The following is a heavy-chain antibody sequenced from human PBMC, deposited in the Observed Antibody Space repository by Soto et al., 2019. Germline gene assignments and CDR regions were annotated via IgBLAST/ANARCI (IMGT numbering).Heavy chain of an antibody. Sequence: SETLSLTCAVSGGSISSGGYSWSWIRQPPGKGLEWIGYIYHSGSTYYNPSLKSRVTISVDRSKNQFSLKLSSVTAADMAVYYCARRDLVVVAAFDYWGQGTLVTVSS. V-gene: IGHV4-30-2*01. CDR2: IYHSGST. CDR1: GGSISSGGYS. J-gene: IGHJ4*02. CDR3: ARRDLVVVAAFDY. D-gene: IGHD2-15*01.